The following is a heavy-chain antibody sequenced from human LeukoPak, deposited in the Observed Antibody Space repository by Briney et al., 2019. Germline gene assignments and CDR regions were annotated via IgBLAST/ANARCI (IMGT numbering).Heavy chain of an antibody. CDR2: INEGGSEE. D-gene: IGHD2-2*01. CDR1: GFTFSNYW. V-gene: IGHV3-7*03. J-gene: IGHJ4*02. CDR3: ARGEYQLPGDS. Sequence: GGSLRLSCAASGFTFSNYWMCWVRQAPGKGLEWVANINEGGSEEYYVDSVKGRFTISRDNAKNSLYLQMNSLRAEDTAVYYCARGEYQLPGDSWGQGTLVTVSS.